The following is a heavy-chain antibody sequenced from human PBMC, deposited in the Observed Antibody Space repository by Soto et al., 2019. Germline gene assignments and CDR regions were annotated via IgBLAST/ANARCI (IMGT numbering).Heavy chain of an antibody. CDR2: IIPIFGTA. J-gene: IGHJ4*02. D-gene: IGHD3-22*01. Sequence: ASVKVSCKASGGTFSSYAISWVRQAPGQGLEWMGGIIPIFGTANYAQKFQGRVTITADESTSTAYMELSSLRSEDTAVYYCARDPYDSRLLALWGQGTLVTVSS. V-gene: IGHV1-69*13. CDR1: GGTFSSYA. CDR3: ARDPYDSRLLAL.